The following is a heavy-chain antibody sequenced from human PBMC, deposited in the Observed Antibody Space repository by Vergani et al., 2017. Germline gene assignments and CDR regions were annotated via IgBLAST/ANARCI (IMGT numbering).Heavy chain of an antibody. CDR3: AREANLAYYYMDV. CDR2: ICHSGGA. CDR1: CDSITSGAYY. J-gene: IGHJ6*03. D-gene: IGHD1-1*01. Sequence: QVQLQESGPGLVTPSQTLSLTCTVSCDSITSGAYYWSWLRQHPGKGLEWIGYICHSGGAYYNPSLESRVSISVDTSKHEFSLRVTSVTAADTAVYYCAREANLAYYYMDVGGKGTTVTVSS. V-gene: IGHV4-31*03.